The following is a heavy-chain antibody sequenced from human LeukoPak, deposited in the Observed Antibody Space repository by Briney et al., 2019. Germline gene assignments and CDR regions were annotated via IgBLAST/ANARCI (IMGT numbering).Heavy chain of an antibody. CDR3: ARGDYDFWSGKSRGFDY. V-gene: IGHV7-4-1*02. D-gene: IGHD3-3*01. Sequence: ASVKVSCTASGYTFTSYAMNWVRQAPGQGLEWMGWINTNTGNPTYAQGFTGRFVFSLDTSVSTAYLQISSLKAEDTAVYYCARGDYDFWSGKSRGFDYWGQGTLVTVSS. CDR2: INTNTGNP. J-gene: IGHJ4*02. CDR1: GYTFTSYA.